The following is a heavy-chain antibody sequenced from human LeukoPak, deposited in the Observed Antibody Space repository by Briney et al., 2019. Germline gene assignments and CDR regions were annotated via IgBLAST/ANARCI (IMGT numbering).Heavy chain of an antibody. Sequence: QSGGSLRLSCAASGLTFSSYGMHWVRQAPGKGLEWVAVIWYDGSNKYYADSVKGRFTISRDNSKNTLYLQMNSLRAEDTAVYYCARGRRGSSWYLGWFDPWGQGTLVTVSS. V-gene: IGHV3-33*01. CDR3: ARGRRGSSWYLGWFDP. CDR2: IWYDGSNK. J-gene: IGHJ5*02. D-gene: IGHD6-13*01. CDR1: GLTFSSYG.